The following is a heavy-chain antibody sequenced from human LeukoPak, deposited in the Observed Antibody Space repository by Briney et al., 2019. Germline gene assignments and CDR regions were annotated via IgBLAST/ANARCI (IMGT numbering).Heavy chain of an antibody. V-gene: IGHV3-23*01. CDR1: GFTFSSYA. D-gene: IGHD6-19*01. CDR3: ARESRSGPGNF. J-gene: IGHJ4*02. Sequence: GGSLRLSCAASGFTFSSYAMSWVRQAPGKGLEWVSAISGSGGSTYYADSVKGRFSISRDNSKNTLYLQMNSLRAEDTAVYYCARESRSGPGNFWGQGTLVTVSS. CDR2: ISGSGGST.